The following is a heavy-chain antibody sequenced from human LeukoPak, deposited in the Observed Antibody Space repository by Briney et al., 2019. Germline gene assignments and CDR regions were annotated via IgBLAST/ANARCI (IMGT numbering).Heavy chain of an antibody. V-gene: IGHV3-30*03. D-gene: IGHD4-23*01. Sequence: PGGSLRLSCAASGFIFSSYGMHWVRQAPGKGLGWVAVISYDGSNKYYADSVKGRFTISRDKSKNTLYLQMNSLRPEDTAVYYCARDYGGNSGAFDIWGQGTMVTVSS. J-gene: IGHJ3*02. CDR3: ARDYGGNSGAFDI. CDR2: ISYDGSNK. CDR1: GFIFSSYG.